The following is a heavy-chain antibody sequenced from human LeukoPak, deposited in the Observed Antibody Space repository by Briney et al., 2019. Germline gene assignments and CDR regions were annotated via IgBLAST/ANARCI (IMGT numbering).Heavy chain of an antibody. CDR1: GFTFDDYA. CDR3: AKDQDYDILTSLTDY. J-gene: IGHJ4*02. CDR2: ISWNSGSI. Sequence: QTGGSLGLSCAASGFTFDDYAMHWVRQAPGKGLEWVSGISWNSGSIGYADSVKGRFTISRDNAKNSLYLQMNSLRAEDTALYYCAKDQDYDILTSLTDYWGQGTLVTVSS. D-gene: IGHD3-9*01. V-gene: IGHV3-9*01.